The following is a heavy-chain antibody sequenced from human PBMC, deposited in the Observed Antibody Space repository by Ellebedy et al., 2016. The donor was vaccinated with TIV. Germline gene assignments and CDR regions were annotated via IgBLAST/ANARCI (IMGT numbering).Heavy chain of an antibody. CDR2: ISGYNGDT. V-gene: IGHV1-18*01. CDR3: ARGFYEKFNP. D-gene: IGHD2/OR15-2a*01. Sequence: ASVKVSCKASGYTFTKYGISWVRQAPGQGLEWMGWISGYNGDTNYAQKFQGRVTMTIDTFASTAYMELRSLRSDDTAMYSCARGFYEKFNPWGQGTLVTVSS. J-gene: IGHJ5*02. CDR1: GYTFTKYG.